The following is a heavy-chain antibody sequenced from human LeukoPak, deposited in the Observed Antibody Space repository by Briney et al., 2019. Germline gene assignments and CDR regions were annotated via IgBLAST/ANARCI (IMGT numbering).Heavy chain of an antibody. D-gene: IGHD5-18*01. CDR3: AKAVDTAMVISAFDI. Sequence: GRSQRLSCAASGFTFDDYAMQWVRHAPGKGLEWVSGISWNSGSIGYADSVKGRFTISRDNAKNSLYLQMNSLRAEDMALYYCAKAVDTAMVISAFDIWGQGTMVTVSS. V-gene: IGHV3-9*03. CDR2: ISWNSGSI. J-gene: IGHJ3*02. CDR1: GFTFDDYA.